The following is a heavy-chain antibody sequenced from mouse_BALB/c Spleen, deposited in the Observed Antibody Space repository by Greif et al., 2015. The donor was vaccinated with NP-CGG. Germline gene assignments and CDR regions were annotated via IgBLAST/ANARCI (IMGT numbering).Heavy chain of an antibody. J-gene: IGHJ3*01. Sequence: EVKLVESGGGLVKPGGSLKLSCAASGFTFSSYAMSWVRQTPEKRLEWVASISSGGSTYYPDSVKGRFTISRDNARNILYLQMSSLRSEDAAMYYCARGSYYGNYDGFAYWGQGTLVTVSA. D-gene: IGHD2-10*01. V-gene: IGHV5-6-5*01. CDR1: GFTFSSYA. CDR3: ARGSYYGNYDGFAY. CDR2: ISSGGST.